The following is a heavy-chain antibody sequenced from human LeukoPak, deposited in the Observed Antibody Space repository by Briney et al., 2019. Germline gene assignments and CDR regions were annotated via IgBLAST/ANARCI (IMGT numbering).Heavy chain of an antibody. Sequence: ASVKVSCKASGGTLSSYAISWVRQAPGQGLEWMGGIIPIFGTANYAQKFQGRVTITADESTSTAYMELSSLRSEDTAVYYCARDPRRRGKYYYDSSGYSWGQGTLVTVSS. J-gene: IGHJ4*02. CDR2: IIPIFGTA. D-gene: IGHD3-22*01. CDR3: ARDPRRRGKYYYDSSGYS. V-gene: IGHV1-69*13. CDR1: GGTLSSYA.